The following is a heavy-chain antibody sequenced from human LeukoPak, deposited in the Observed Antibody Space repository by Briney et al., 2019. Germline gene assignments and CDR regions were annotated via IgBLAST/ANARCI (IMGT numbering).Heavy chain of an antibody. CDR1: GFTFSSYT. CDR2: ISYDGSNK. CDR3: ARVGEGDGYNYPFDY. J-gene: IGHJ4*02. Sequence: GGSLRLSCAPSGFTFSSYTMHWVRQAPGKGLEWVAVISYDGSNKYYADSVKGRFTISRDNSKNTLYLQMNSLRAEDTAVYYCARVGEGDGYNYPFDYWGQGTLVTVSS. D-gene: IGHD5-24*01. V-gene: IGHV3-30*04.